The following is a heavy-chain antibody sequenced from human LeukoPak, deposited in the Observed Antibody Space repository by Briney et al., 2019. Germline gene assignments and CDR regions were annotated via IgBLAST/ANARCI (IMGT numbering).Heavy chain of an antibody. CDR3: AREGAANWFDP. CDR1: GGSISGYY. V-gene: IGHV4-4*07. CDR2: IYTSGST. D-gene: IGHD2-15*01. J-gene: IGHJ5*02. Sequence: SETLSLTCTVSGGSISGYYWTWVRQAAGKGLEYIGRIYTSGSTNYNPSLKGRVTISVDTSKNQFSLKLTSVTAADTAVYYCAREGAANWFDPWGRGTPVTVSS.